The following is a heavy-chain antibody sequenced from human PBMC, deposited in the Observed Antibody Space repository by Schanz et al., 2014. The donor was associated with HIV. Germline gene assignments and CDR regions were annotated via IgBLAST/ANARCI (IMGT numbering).Heavy chain of an antibody. V-gene: IGHV3-33*08. CDR1: GFTFSNGW. CDR3: ARETVNYYYGMDV. CDR2: MWNDESHK. Sequence: QVQLVESGGGVVQPGRSLRLTCAASGFTFSNGWMSWVRQAPGKGLEWVAAMWNDESHKGYADSVKGRFTVSRDNSKNTLYLQMNNLRAEDTAVYYCARETVNYYYGMDVWGQGTTVTVSS. J-gene: IGHJ6*02. D-gene: IGHD4-4*01.